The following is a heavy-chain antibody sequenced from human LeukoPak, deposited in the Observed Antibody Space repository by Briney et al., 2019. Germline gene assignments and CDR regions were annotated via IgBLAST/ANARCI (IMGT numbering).Heavy chain of an antibody. V-gene: IGHV3-53*01. Sequence: GGSLRLSCAASGFTVSGNYMTWVRQAPGKGLEWVSIISGGGDTYYADSVKGRFTISRDIFKNTLYLQMNSLRADDTAVYYCATGRLRGPLDYWGQGTLVTVSS. CDR2: ISGGGDT. D-gene: IGHD4-17*01. CDR3: ATGRLRGPLDY. J-gene: IGHJ4*02. CDR1: GFTVSGNY.